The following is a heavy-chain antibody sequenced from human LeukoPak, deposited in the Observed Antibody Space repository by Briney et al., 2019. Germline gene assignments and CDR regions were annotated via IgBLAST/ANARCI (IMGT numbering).Heavy chain of an antibody. V-gene: IGHV3-23*01. CDR3: AKTGGYYYHSGSYCIY. CDR1: GFTFSSYW. Sequence: PGGSLRLSCTASGFTFSSYWMSWVRQAPGKGLEWASSISGSGGSTYYADSVKGRFTISRDTSKNTLYLQMNSLRAEDTAVYYCAKTGGYYYHSGSYCIYWGQGTLVTVSS. D-gene: IGHD3-10*01. CDR2: ISGSGGST. J-gene: IGHJ4*02.